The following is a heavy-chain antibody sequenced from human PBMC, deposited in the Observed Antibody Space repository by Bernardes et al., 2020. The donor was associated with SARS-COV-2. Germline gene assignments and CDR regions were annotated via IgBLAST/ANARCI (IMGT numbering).Heavy chain of an antibody. D-gene: IGHD6-19*01. Sequence: SETLSLTCTVSGGSISSYYWSWIRQPPGKGLEWIGYIHYSGSTNYNPSLKSRVTISVDTANNQFSLMLSSVTAADTAVYYCARRPGIAVAGTGVAFDIWGQGTIVTVSS. CDR2: IHYSGST. V-gene: IGHV4-59*08. J-gene: IGHJ3*02. CDR3: ARRPGIAVAGTGVAFDI. CDR1: GGSISSYY.